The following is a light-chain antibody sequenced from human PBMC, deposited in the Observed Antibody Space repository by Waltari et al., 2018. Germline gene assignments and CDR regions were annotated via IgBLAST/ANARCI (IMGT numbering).Light chain of an antibody. Sequence: QSALTQPASVSGSPGQSIPISCTGTSSDVGGYQYVSWYQQHPGKAPKLMIYDVSNRPSGVSNRFSGSKSGNTASLTISGLQAEDEADYYCSSYTTSNTLVFGTGTNVIVL. CDR2: DVS. J-gene: IGLJ1*01. CDR3: SSYTTSNTLV. CDR1: SSDVGGYQY. V-gene: IGLV2-14*03.